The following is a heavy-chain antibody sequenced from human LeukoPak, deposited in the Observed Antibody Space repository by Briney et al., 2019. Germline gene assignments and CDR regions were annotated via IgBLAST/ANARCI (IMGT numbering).Heavy chain of an antibody. CDR1: GFTFSSYG. D-gene: IGHD3-22*01. V-gene: IGHV3-33*08. CDR3: AREGYYDSSASFDY. Sequence: GGSLRLSCAAPGFTFSSYGMHWVRQAPGKGLEWVAVIWYDGSNKYYADSVKGRFTISRDNSKNTLYLQMNSLRAEDTAVYYCAREGYYDSSASFDYWGQGTLVTVSS. J-gene: IGHJ4*02. CDR2: IWYDGSNK.